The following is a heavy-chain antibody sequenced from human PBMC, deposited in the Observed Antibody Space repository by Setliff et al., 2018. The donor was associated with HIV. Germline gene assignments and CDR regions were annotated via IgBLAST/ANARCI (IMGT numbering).Heavy chain of an antibody. CDR2: LWRDEVGE. V-gene: IGHV3-33*08. D-gene: IGHD3-16*01. Sequence: GGSLRLSCTVVGFSIENFDMHWVRQAPGTGLEWVSLLWRDEVGEYYADSVKGRFSISRDRSRNMVSLQMNSLRVEDTAIYYCGNKGGQVWGPGTLVTVSS. J-gene: IGHJ1*01. CDR3: GNKGGQV. CDR1: GFSIENFD.